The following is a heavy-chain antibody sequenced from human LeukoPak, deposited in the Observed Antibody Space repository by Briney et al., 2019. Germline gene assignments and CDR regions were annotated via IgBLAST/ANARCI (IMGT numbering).Heavy chain of an antibody. V-gene: IGHV4-31*03. D-gene: IGHD3-16*01. CDR3: ASRSARPEGYFDY. CDR1: GGSLASDGHY. Sequence: PSETLSLTCTVSGGSLASDGHYWSWIRQHPEKGLQWVGYMDYGGSPYYNPSLTRRLIISLDTSKNQFSLELSSVTAADTAMYYCASRSARPEGYFDYWGQGILVTVSS. CDR2: MDYGGSP. J-gene: IGHJ4*02.